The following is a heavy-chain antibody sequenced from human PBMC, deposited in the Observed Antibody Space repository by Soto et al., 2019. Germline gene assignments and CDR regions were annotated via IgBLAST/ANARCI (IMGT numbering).Heavy chain of an antibody. J-gene: IGHJ4*02. CDR2: INAGNGNT. V-gene: IGHV1-3*01. D-gene: IGHD3-9*01. CDR1: RDTLTSYS. Sequence: SCEASRDTLTSYSMHSARQAHGQRLEWMGWINAGNGNTKYSQKFQGRVTITRDKSASTAYMELSSLRSEDTAVYYCARPAWRYFDWLLFDFAYWGQGTLVPVSS. CDR3: ARPAWRYFDWLLFDFAY.